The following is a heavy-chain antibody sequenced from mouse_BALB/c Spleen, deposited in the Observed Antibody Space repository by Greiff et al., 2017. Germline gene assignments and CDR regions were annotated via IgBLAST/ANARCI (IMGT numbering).Heavy chain of an antibody. CDR3: ARNYYGYGAWFAY. J-gene: IGHJ3*01. CDR2: ISDGGSYT. Sequence: EVMLVESGGGLVKPGGSLKLSCAASGFTFSDYYMYWVRQTPEKRLEWVATISDGGSYTYYPDSVKGRFTISRDNAKNNLYLQMSSLKSEDTAMYYCARNYYGYGAWFAYWGQGTLVTVSA. CDR1: GFTFSDYY. V-gene: IGHV5-4*02. D-gene: IGHD2-2*01.